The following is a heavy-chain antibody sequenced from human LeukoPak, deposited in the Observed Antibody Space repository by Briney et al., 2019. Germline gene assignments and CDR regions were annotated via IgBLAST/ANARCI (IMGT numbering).Heavy chain of an antibody. D-gene: IGHD2-15*01. CDR2: INSDGSST. V-gene: IGHV3-74*01. J-gene: IGHJ3*02. Sequence: PGGSLRLSCAASGFTFSSYAMHWVRQAPGKGLVWVSRINSDGSSTSYADSVKGRFTISRDNAKNTLYLQMNSLRAEDTAVYYCAFLFITPDAFDIWGQGTMVTVSS. CDR3: AFLFITPDAFDI. CDR1: GFTFSSYA.